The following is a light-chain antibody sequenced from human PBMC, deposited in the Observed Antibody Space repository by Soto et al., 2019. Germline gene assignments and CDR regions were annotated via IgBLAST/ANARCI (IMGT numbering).Light chain of an antibody. V-gene: IGKV1-39*01. J-gene: IGKJ1*01. Sequence: DIQMTQSPSSLSASVGDRLTITCRASQTISNFLNWYQQKPGRAPKLLIYGASNLQSGVPSRFSVSGSGTDFTLTITSLQPEEFATYYCQRSYNTPRTCDQGTKVEIK. CDR2: GAS. CDR1: QTISNF. CDR3: QRSYNTPRT.